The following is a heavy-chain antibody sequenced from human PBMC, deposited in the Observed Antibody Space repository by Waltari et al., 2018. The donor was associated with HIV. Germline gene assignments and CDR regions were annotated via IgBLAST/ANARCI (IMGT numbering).Heavy chain of an antibody. CDR1: GGSISSHY. Sequence: QVQLQESGPGLVKPSETLLLTCTVSGGSISSHYWSWTRQPPGKGLECIGYIYDSGSTNYNPSLKSRVTIAVDTSKKQISLKLSSVTAADTAVYYCARDFPFSHYYGSGSYFGSDYWGQGTQVTVSS. J-gene: IGHJ4*02. CDR2: IYDSGST. D-gene: IGHD3-10*01. V-gene: IGHV4-59*11. CDR3: ARDFPFSHYYGSGSYFGSDY.